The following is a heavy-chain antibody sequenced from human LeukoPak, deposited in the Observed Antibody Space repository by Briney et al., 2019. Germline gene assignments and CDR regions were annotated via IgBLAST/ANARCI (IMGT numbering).Heavy chain of an antibody. CDR3: ATDRNTAMAAFDY. D-gene: IGHD5-18*01. CDR2: ISAYNGNT. Sequence: ASVKLSCKVSGYTFTSYGISWVRQAPGQGLEWIGWISAYNGNTNYAQKLQGRVTMTTDTSTSTAYMELRSLRSDDTAVYYCATDRNTAMAAFDYWGQGTLVTVSS. CDR1: GYTFTSYG. J-gene: IGHJ4*02. V-gene: IGHV1-18*04.